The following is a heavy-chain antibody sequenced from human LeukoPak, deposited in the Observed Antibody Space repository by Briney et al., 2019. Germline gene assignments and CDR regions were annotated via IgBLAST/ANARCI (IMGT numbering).Heavy chain of an antibody. J-gene: IGHJ4*02. CDR3: AIDGSTWYYFDY. Sequence: ASVKVSCKASGYTFTSYGISWVRQAPGQGLEWMGWNNPNSGATKYAQKFQGRVTMTRDTSISTAYMELSRLRSDDTAVYYCAIDGSTWYYFDYWGQGTLVTVSS. V-gene: IGHV1-2*02. D-gene: IGHD6-13*01. CDR1: GYTFTSYG. CDR2: NNPNSGAT.